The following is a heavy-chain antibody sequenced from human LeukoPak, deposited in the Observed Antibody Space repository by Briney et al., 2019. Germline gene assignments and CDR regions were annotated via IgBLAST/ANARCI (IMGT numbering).Heavy chain of an antibody. CDR1: GFTFSSYG. J-gene: IGHJ3*02. Sequence: PGGSLRLSCAASGFTFSSYGMHWVRQAPGKGLEWVAVISYDGSNKYYADSVKGRFTISRDNSKNTLYLQMNSLRAEDTAVYYCAKDSNYSGSGSAWDAFDIWGQGTMVTVSS. CDR2: ISYDGSNK. CDR3: AKDSNYSGSGSAWDAFDI. V-gene: IGHV3-30*18. D-gene: IGHD3-10*01.